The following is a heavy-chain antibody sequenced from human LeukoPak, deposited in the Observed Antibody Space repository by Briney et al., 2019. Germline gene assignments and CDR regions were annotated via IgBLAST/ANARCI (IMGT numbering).Heavy chain of an antibody. V-gene: IGHV3-33*06. CDR3: AKDRPHPSVEPTNFDY. CDR2: MWYDGSNK. J-gene: IGHJ4*02. Sequence: GGSLRLSCAASGFTFSSYGMHWVRQAPGKGLEWVAVMWYDGSNKYYADSVKGRFTISRDNSKNTLYLQMHSLRAEDTAVYYCAKDRPHPSVEPTNFDYWGQGTLVTVSS. CDR1: GFTFSSYG. D-gene: IGHD5/OR15-5a*01.